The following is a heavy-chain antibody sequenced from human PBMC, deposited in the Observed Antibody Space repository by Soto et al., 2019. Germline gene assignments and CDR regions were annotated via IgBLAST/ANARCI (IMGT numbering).Heavy chain of an antibody. CDR1: GYGLTGYV. CDR2: LNPNTGGT. Sequence: VSLKRYRKTSGYGLTGYVGNRVRKATGQGLEWMGWLNPNTGGTGYSQKFQGRLTLTRDTSIATAYMELTSLTSEDAAVYFCARARGTITTSDFWGQGTQVTVSS. J-gene: IGHJ4*02. D-gene: IGHD1-20*01. V-gene: IGHV1-8*01. CDR3: ARARGTITTSDF.